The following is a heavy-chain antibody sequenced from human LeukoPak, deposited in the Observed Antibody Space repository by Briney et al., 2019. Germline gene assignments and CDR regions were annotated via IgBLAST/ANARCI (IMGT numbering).Heavy chain of an antibody. D-gene: IGHD6-13*01. CDR2: ISGSGGST. Sequence: GGSLRLSCAASGFTFSSYAMSWVRLAPGKGLEWVSAISGSGGSTYYADSVKGRFTISRDNSKNTLYLQMNSLRAEDTAVYYCASLYSSSWYYYGMDVWGQGTTVTVSS. CDR1: GFTFSSYA. CDR3: ASLYSSSWYYYGMDV. V-gene: IGHV3-23*01. J-gene: IGHJ6*02.